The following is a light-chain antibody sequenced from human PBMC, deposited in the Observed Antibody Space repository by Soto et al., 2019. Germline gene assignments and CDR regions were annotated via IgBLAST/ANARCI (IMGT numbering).Light chain of an antibody. CDR3: QQRSNSFT. V-gene: IGKV3-11*01. J-gene: IGKJ3*01. CDR1: QSVSSY. CDR2: DAS. Sequence: EIVLTQSPATLSLSPGERATLSCRASQSVSSYLAWYQQKPGQAPRLLIYDASIRATGIPARFSGSGSGTDFTLTISRLEPEDFAVYYCQQRSNSFTFGPGTKVDIK.